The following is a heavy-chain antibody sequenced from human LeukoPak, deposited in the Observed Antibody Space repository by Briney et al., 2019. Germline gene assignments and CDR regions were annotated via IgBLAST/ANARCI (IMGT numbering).Heavy chain of an antibody. CDR3: ARTDTREEATSPYYYYYMDV. V-gene: IGHV1-8*01. CDR2: MNPNSGNT. Sequence: ASVKVSCKASGYTFTSYDINWVRQATGQGLEWMGWMNPNSGNTGYAQKFQGRVTMTRNTSISTAYMELSRLRSDDTAVYYCARTDTREEATSPYYYYYMDVWGKGTTVTVSS. CDR1: GYTFTSYD. D-gene: IGHD5-12*01. J-gene: IGHJ6*03.